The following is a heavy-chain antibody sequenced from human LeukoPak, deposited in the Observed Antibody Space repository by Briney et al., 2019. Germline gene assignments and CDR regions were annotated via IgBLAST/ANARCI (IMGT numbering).Heavy chain of an antibody. CDR3: AGAYSGYDFDY. Sequence: GGSLRLSCAASGFTFSSYSMNWVRQAPGKGLEWVSYISSSSSTIYYADSVKGRFTISRDNAKNSLYLQMNSLRAEDTAVYYCAGAYSGYDFDYWGQGTLVTVSS. CDR1: GFTFSSYS. CDR2: ISSSSSTI. D-gene: IGHD5-12*01. V-gene: IGHV3-48*04. J-gene: IGHJ4*02.